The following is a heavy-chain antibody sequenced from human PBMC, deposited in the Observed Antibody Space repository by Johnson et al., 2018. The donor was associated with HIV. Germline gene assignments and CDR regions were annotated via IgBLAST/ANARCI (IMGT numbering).Heavy chain of an antibody. J-gene: IGHJ3*02. V-gene: IGHV3-23*04. D-gene: IGHD6-13*01. CDR3: ARATPGIAAAGPTHPSAFDI. Sequence: MLLVESGGGVVQPGRSLRLSCAASGFTFSSYAMTWVRQAPGRGLEWVSTIGGSGGTTYYADSVKGRFTISRDSSKNTVYLHMDSLRVGDTAIYYCARATPGIAAAGPTHPSAFDIWGQGTMVTVSS. CDR2: IGGSGGTT. CDR1: GFTFSSYA.